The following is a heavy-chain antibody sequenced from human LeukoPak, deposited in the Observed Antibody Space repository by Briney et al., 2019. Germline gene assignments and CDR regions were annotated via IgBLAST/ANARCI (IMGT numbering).Heavy chain of an antibody. CDR3: AKDKFVEMATSRLDY. V-gene: IGHV3-23*01. D-gene: IGHD5-24*01. Sequence: GGSLRLSCAASGFTFTTYALSWVRQAPGKGLERVSSITGSGSSTYYADSVKGRFTISRDNSKNTLYLQMNSLRAEDTAVYYCAKDKFVEMATSRLDYWGQGTLVTVSS. J-gene: IGHJ4*02. CDR2: ITGSGSST. CDR1: GFTFTTYA.